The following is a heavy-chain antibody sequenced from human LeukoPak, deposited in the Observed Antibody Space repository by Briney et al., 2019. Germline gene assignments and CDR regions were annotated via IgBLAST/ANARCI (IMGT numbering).Heavy chain of an antibody. V-gene: IGHV1-2*02. J-gene: IGHJ4*02. Sequence: RASVKVSCKASGYTFTGYYMHWVRQAPGQGLEWMGWINPNSGGTNYAQKFQGRVTMTRDTSISTAYMELSRLRSDDMAVYYCARAEWYSSSSYLFDYWGQGTLVTVSS. CDR1: GYTFTGYY. CDR3: ARAEWYSSSSYLFDY. CDR2: INPNSGGT. D-gene: IGHD6-6*01.